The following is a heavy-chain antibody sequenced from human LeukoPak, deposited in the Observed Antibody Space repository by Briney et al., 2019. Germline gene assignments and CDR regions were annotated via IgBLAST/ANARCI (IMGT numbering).Heavy chain of an antibody. CDR2: INHSGST. D-gene: IGHD6-25*01. Sequence: SETLSLTCAVYGGSFSGYYWSWIRQPPGKGLEWIEEINHSGSTNYNPSLKSRVTISVDTSKNQFSLKLSSVTAADTAVYYCARVGRRGYYYYYYMDVWGKGTTVTVSS. CDR1: GGSFSGYY. CDR3: ARVGRRGYYYYYYMDV. V-gene: IGHV4-34*01. J-gene: IGHJ6*03.